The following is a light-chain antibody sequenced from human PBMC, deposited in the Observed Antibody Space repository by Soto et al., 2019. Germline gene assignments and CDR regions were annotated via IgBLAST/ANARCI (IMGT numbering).Light chain of an antibody. J-gene: IGKJ2*01. CDR2: GAS. CDR3: QQDGSSVSYT. V-gene: IGKV3-20*01. CDR1: QTVYSNY. Sequence: VLTQSPGTLSLSPGERATLSCRASQTVYSNYLAWYQQKPGQAPRLLIYGASSRATGISDRFSGSGSGTDFTLTISRLEPEDFALYYCQQDGSSVSYTFGQGTKREIK.